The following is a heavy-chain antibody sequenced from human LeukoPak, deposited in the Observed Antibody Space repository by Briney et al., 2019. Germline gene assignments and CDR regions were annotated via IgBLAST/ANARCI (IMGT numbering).Heavy chain of an antibody. CDR2: INRDGSER. V-gene: IGHV3-7*01. J-gene: IGHJ4*02. Sequence: GGSLRLSCAVSGFTFSNYWMTWVRQAPGKGLEWVANINRDGSERYYVDSVKGRFTISRDDAKNTLYLQLNSLRAEDTAVYYCIRSGGDGNWGYWGQGTLVTVSS. CDR1: GFTFSNYW. CDR3: IRSGGDGNWGY. D-gene: IGHD2-21*02.